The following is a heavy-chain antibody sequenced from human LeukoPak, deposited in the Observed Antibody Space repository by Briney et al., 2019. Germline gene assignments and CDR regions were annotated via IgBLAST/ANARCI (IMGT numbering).Heavy chain of an antibody. CDR3: ARDPDRGYCGGDCLDAFDI. CDR1: GFTFSSYS. D-gene: IGHD2-21*02. CDR2: ISSSSSTI. Sequence: GGSLRLSCAASGFTFSSYSMNWVRQAPGKGLEWVSYISSSSSTIYYADSVKGRFTISRDNAKNSLYLQMNSLRDEDTAVYYCARDPDRGYCGGDCLDAFDIWGQGTVVTVSS. V-gene: IGHV3-48*02. J-gene: IGHJ3*02.